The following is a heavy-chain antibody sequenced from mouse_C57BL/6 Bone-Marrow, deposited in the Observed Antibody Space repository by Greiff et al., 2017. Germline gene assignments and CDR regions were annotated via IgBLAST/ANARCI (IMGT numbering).Heavy chain of an antibody. CDR3: ARNPYYGSVYFDY. CDR2: IWTGGGT. CDR1: GFSLTSYA. V-gene: IGHV2-9-1*01. Sequence: VHLVESGPGLVAPSQSLSITCTVSGFSLTSYAINWVRQPPGKGLEWLGVIWTGGGTNYNSALKSRLSISKDNSKSQVFLKMNSLQTDDTARYYCARNPYYGSVYFDYWGQGTTLTVSS. J-gene: IGHJ2*01. D-gene: IGHD1-1*01.